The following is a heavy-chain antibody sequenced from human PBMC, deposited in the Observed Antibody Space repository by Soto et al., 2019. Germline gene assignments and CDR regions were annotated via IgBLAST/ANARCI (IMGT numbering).Heavy chain of an antibody. J-gene: IGHJ4*02. V-gene: IGHV3-33*01. CDR1: VFTFSSYG. D-gene: IGHD5-18*01. CDR2: IWYDGSNK. Sequence: QVQLVESGGGVVQPGRSLRLSCAASVFTFSSYGMHWVRQAPGKGLEWVAVIWYDGSNKYYADSVKGRFTISRDNSKNTLYLQMNSLRAEDTAVYYCARERGYSYGYVFDYWGQGTLVTVSS. CDR3: ARERGYSYGYVFDY.